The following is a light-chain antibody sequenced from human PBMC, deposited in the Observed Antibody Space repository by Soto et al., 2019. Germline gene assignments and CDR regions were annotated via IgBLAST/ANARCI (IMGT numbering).Light chain of an antibody. J-gene: IGKJ4*01. Sequence: EIVLTQSPATLSLSPGETATLSCRASQSVDTYLVWYQQRPGQAPRLLIYGASTRAPGIPARFSGGGAGRDFTLTITNLEPEDFAFYYCQQRNNWPPGVSFGGGTKLEIK. CDR2: GAS. CDR3: QQRNNWPPGVS. CDR1: QSVDTY. V-gene: IGKV3-11*02.